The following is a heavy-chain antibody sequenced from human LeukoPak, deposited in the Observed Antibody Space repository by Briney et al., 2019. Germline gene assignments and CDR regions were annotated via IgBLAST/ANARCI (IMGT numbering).Heavy chain of an antibody. Sequence: GGSLRLSCAASGFTFSSYATHWVRQAPGKGLEYVSAISSNGGSTYYANSVKGRFTISRDNSKNTLYLQMGSLRAEDMAVYYCARGGGYYDSSGYPDFDYWGQGTLVTVSS. CDR2: ISSNGGST. V-gene: IGHV3-64*01. CDR3: ARGGGYYDSSGYPDFDY. J-gene: IGHJ4*02. CDR1: GFTFSSYA. D-gene: IGHD3-22*01.